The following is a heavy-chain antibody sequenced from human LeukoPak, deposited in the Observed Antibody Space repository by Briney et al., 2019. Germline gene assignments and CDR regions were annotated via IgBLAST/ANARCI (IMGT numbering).Heavy chain of an antibody. J-gene: IGHJ4*02. CDR1: GFTLSSYA. D-gene: IGHD3-16*02. CDR2: ISGSGGST. CDR3: ARLTSVYDYVWGNYRPPDY. V-gene: IGHV3-23*01. Sequence: GGSLRLSCAASGFTLSSYAMSWVRQAPGKGLEWVSAISGSGGSTYYADSVKGRFTISRDNSKNTLYLQMNSLGAEDTAVYYCARLTSVYDYVWGNYRPPDYWGQGTLVTVSS.